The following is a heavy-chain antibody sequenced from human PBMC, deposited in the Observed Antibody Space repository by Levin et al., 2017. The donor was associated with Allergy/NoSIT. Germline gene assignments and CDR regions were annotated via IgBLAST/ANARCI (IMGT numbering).Heavy chain of an antibody. CDR1: GFTFRNYY. Sequence: GGSLRLSCAASGFTFRNYYMHWVRQVPGKGLVWVSRITSDGSTTNYADSVKGRFTISRDNAENTLYLQMNSLRADDTALYYCAKGGCSSTSCLDHLGQGTLVTVSS. D-gene: IGHD2-2*01. V-gene: IGHV3-74*01. J-gene: IGHJ4*02. CDR3: AKGGCSSTSCLDH. CDR2: ITSDGSTT.